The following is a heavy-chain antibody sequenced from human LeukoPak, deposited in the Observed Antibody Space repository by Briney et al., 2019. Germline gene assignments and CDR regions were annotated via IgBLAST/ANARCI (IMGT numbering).Heavy chain of an antibody. CDR1: GFPFSSYW. J-gene: IGHJ4*02. CDR3: AKDLSLGVVVPAATFDY. Sequence: PGGSLRLSCVASGFPFSSYWMTWVRQAPGKGLEWVAVISYDGSNKYYADSVKGRFTISRDNSKNTLYLQMNSLRAEDTAVYYCAKDLSLGVVVPAATFDYWGQGTLVTVSS. CDR2: ISYDGSNK. V-gene: IGHV3-30*18. D-gene: IGHD2-2*01.